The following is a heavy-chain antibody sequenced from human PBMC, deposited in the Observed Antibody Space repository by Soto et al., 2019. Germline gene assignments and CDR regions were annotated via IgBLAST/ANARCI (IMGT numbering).Heavy chain of an antibody. V-gene: IGHV3-64*01. CDR2: ISSNGGIT. J-gene: IGHJ4*02. CDR3: VRDPSFDY. Sequence: GGSLRLSCAASGFTFSTTGMHWVRQAPGKGLEYISAISSNGGITYYASSVKGRFTISRDNSKNTLFLQMGSLRAEDMAVYYCVRDPSFDYWGQGTLVTVSS. CDR1: GFTFSTTG.